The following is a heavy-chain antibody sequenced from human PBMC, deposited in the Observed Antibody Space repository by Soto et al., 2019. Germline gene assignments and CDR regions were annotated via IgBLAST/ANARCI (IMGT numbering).Heavy chain of an antibody. CDR3: AGMPYTSGLRFDP. V-gene: IGHV4-30-2*01. CDR2: IYKSGVT. J-gene: IGHJ5*02. CDR1: GDSYSISTYS. Sequence: SETLSLTCNMSGDSYSISTYSWSWIRQPPGKALQWIGFIYKSGVTSYNPSLASRVSISLDRSNNQCSLKLKSVTAADTAVYFCAGMPYTSGLRFDPWGPGTLVTVSS. D-gene: IGHD6-19*01.